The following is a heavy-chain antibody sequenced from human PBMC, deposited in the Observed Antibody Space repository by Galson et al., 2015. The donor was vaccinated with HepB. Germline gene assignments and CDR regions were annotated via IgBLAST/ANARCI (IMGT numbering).Heavy chain of an antibody. V-gene: IGHV4-31*03. CDR3: ARERIVVVPAANHAFDI. Sequence: PLSLTCTVSGGSISIGDYYWSWIRQHPGKGLEWIGYIYYSGSTYYTPSLKSRITISVDTSQNQFSLTLISVTAADTAVYYCARERIVVVPAANHAFDIWGQGTMVTVSS. CDR2: IYYSGST. CDR1: GGSISIGDYY. J-gene: IGHJ3*02. D-gene: IGHD2-2*01.